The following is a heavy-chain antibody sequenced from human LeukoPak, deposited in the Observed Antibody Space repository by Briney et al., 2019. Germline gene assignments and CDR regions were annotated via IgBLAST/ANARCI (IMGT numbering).Heavy chain of an antibody. CDR1: GYSFTSYW. CDR3: ARSLPRDYDYVWGSYRPSAFDI. CDR2: IYPGDSDT. Sequence: GESLKISCKGSGYSFTSYWIGWVRQLPRKGLEWMGIIYPGDSDTRYSPSFQGQVTISADKSISTAYLQWSSLKASDTAMYYCARSLPRDYDYVWGSYRPSAFDIWGQGTMVTVSS. J-gene: IGHJ3*02. V-gene: IGHV5-51*01. D-gene: IGHD3-16*02.